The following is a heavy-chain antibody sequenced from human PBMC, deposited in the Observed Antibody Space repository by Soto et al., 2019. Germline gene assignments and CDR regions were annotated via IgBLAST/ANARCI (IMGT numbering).Heavy chain of an antibody. D-gene: IGHD4-17*01. J-gene: IGHJ4*02. CDR3: ARHSFSGDYPLFDY. V-gene: IGHV4-59*08. Sequence: SETLSLTCTVSGGSISSYYWSWIRQPPGKGLEWIGYIYYSGSTNYNPSLKSRVTISVDTSKNQFSLKLSSVTAADTAVYYCARHSFSGDYPLFDYWGQGTLVTVSS. CDR1: GGSISSYY. CDR2: IYYSGST.